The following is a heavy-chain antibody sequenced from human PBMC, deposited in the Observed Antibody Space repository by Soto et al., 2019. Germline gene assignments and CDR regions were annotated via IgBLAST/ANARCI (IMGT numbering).Heavy chain of an antibody. V-gene: IGHV1-8*01. CDR1: GYTFTSYD. J-gene: IGHJ5*02. CDR2: MNPNSGNT. Sequence: QVQLVQSGAEVKKPGASVKVSCKASGYTFTSYDINWVRQATGQGLEWMGWMNPNSGNTGYAQKFQGRVTMTRNTSISTAYMELSSLRSEDTAVYYCARDLHWFRPGPNWFDPWGQGTLVTVSS. D-gene: IGHD3-10*01. CDR3: ARDLHWFRPGPNWFDP.